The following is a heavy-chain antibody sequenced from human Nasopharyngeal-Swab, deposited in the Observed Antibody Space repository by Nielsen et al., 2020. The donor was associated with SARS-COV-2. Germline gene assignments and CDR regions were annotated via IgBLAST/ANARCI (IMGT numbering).Heavy chain of an antibody. D-gene: IGHD6-13*01. CDR1: GFTFGSFG. Sequence: GESLKISCAGSGFTFGSFGMTWVRQAPGKGLEWVSYISPSSGYIYYAESLKGRFTISRDNGKNSVYLQMSSLRAADTAVYYCASLSSSSWFFDYWGQGTLVTVSS. CDR3: ASLSSSSWFFDY. V-gene: IGHV3-21*01. J-gene: IGHJ4*02. CDR2: ISPSSGYI.